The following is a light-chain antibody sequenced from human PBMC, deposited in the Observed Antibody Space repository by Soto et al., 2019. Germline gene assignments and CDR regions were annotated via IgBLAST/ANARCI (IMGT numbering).Light chain of an antibody. CDR3: SSYAGRSSLL. J-gene: IGLJ2*01. CDR2: EVS. V-gene: IGLV2-8*01. CDR1: SSDVGGYHS. Sequence: QSALTQPPSASGSPGQSVTISCTGTSSDVGGYHSVSWYQQHPGEAPKLMIYEVSKRPSGVPDRFSGSKSGNTASLTVSGLQTEDEADYYCSSYAGRSSLLFGGGTKLTVL.